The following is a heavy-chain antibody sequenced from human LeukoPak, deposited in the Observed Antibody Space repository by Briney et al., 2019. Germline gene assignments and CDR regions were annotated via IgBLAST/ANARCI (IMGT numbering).Heavy chain of an antibody. CDR2: ISYDGSNK. CDR3: ATGAGCGY. CDR1: GFTFSSYA. V-gene: IGHV3-30-3*01. J-gene: IGHJ4*02. D-gene: IGHD6-19*01. Sequence: PGRSLRLSCAASGFTFSSYAMHWVRQAPGKGLEWVAVISYDGSNKYYADSVKGRFTISRDNSKNTLYLQMNSLRAEDTAVYYCATGAGCGYWGQGTLVTVSS.